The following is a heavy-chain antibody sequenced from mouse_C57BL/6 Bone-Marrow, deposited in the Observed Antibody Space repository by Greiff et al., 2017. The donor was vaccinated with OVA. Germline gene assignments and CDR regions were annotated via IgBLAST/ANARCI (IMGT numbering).Heavy chain of an antibody. V-gene: IGHV1-72*01. D-gene: IGHD1-1*01. CDR1: GYTFTSYW. J-gene: IGHJ4*01. CDR2: IDPNSGGT. Sequence: QVQLQQPGAELVKPGASVKLSCKASGYTFTSYWMHWVKQRPGRGLEGIGRIDPNSGGTKYNEKLKSKATLTVDKPSSTAYMQLSSLTSEDSAVYYCARVGSPFYYAMDYWGQGTSVTVSS. CDR3: ARVGSPFYYAMDY.